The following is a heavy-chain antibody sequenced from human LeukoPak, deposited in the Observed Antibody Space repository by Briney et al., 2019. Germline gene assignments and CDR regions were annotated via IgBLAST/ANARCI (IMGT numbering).Heavy chain of an antibody. D-gene: IGHD3-22*01. V-gene: IGHV4-39*07. J-gene: IGHJ4*02. Sequence: PSETLSLTCTVSGDSISSPSFYWGWIRQIPGKGLEWIGTIYHTERTYYNPSLKSRVTISVDKSKNQFSLKLSSVTAADTAVYYCARDRRYYDSSGYIRGFDYWGQGTLVTVSS. CDR3: ARDRRYYDSSGYIRGFDY. CDR1: GDSISSPSFY. CDR2: IYHTERT.